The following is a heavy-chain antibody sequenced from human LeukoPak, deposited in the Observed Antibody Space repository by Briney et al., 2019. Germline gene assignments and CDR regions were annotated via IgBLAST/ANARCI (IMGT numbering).Heavy chain of an antibody. CDR3: ARESDFGVVIGH. D-gene: IGHD3-3*01. CDR2: IYHSGST. Sequence: SETLSLTCTVSGGSISSGGYYWSWIRQPPGKGLEWIGYIYHSGSTYYNPSLKSRVTISVDRSKNQFSLKLSSVTAADTAVYYCARESDFGVVIGHWGQGTLVTVSS. CDR1: GGSISSGGYY. J-gene: IGHJ4*02. V-gene: IGHV4-30-2*01.